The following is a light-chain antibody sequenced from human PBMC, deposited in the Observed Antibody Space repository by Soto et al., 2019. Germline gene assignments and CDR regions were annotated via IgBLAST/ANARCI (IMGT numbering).Light chain of an antibody. CDR2: DAT. V-gene: IGKV3-15*01. CDR3: QQYKDWPPWYT. Sequence: EIVMTQSPATLSVSPGERVTLSCRASQSVSSNLAWYQQKAGQGPRLLMYDATTRATGIPARFSGSGSGTEFTLTISSLQSEDFAVYYCQQYKDWPPWYTFGQGTKVEIK. CDR1: QSVSSN. J-gene: IGKJ2*01.